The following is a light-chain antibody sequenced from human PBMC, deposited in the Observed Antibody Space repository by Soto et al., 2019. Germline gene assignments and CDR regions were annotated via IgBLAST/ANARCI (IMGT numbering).Light chain of an antibody. J-gene: IGLJ1*01. V-gene: IGLV2-23*01. CDR3: FSYAGSINYV. CDR1: SSDVGSYNL. CDR2: EGS. Sequence: QSALTQPASVSGSPGQSITISCTGTSSDVGSYNLVSWYQQHPGKAPKLMIYEGSKRPSGVSNRFSGSKSGNTASLTISGLQAEDEADYYCFSYAGSINYVFGTGTKLTVL.